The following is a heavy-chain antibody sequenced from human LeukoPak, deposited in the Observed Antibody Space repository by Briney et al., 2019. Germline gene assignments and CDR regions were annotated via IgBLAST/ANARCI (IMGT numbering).Heavy chain of an antibody. V-gene: IGHV1-69*04. CDR1: GGTFSSYA. D-gene: IGHD1-7*01. Sequence: SVKVSCKASGGTFSSYAISWVRQAPGQGLEWMGRIIPILGIANYAQKFQGRVTITADKSTSTAYMELSSLRSEDTAVYYCARGDWNLPFDYWGQGTLVTVSS. J-gene: IGHJ4*02. CDR2: IIPILGIA. CDR3: ARGDWNLPFDY.